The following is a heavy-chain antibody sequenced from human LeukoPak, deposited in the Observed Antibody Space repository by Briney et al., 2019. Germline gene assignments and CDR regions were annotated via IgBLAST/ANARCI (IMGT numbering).Heavy chain of an antibody. CDR1: GFTFSRYS. D-gene: IGHD1-1*01. CDR2: ISSSSSYI. J-gene: IGHJ4*02. Sequence: GGSLRLSCAASGFTFSRYSMNWVRQAPGKGLEWVSSISSSSSYIYYADSVKGRFTISRDNAKNSLYLQMNSLRAEDTALYYCARGSSLTTATSALFESWGQGSLVTVSS. CDR3: ARGSSLTTATSALFES. V-gene: IGHV3-21*01.